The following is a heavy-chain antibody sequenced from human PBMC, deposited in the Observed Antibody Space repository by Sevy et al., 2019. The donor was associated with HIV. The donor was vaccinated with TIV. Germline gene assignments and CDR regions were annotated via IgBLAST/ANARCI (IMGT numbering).Heavy chain of an antibody. CDR3: ARWKLDYGDYYYFDY. CDR2: IYSAHST. Sequence: GGSLRLSCAASGFTVSTKYMSWVRQAPGKGLEWVSVIYSAHSTYYTDSVKGRFTISRDNSKNTLYLQMNSLRAEDTAVYYCARWKLDYGDYYYFDYWGQGTLVTVSS. V-gene: IGHV3-53*01. CDR1: GFTVSTKY. D-gene: IGHD4-17*01. J-gene: IGHJ4*02.